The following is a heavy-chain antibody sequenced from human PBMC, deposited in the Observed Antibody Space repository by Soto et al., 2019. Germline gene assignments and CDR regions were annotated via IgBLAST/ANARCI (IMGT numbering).Heavy chain of an antibody. V-gene: IGHV4-31*11. CDR2: IAYSGDT. J-gene: IGHJ5*02. Sequence: SETLSLTCAVSSASITGADCYGFLSLKPPGKGLEWIGYIAYSGDTYYNPSLRSRVTISADRSENKFSLTLRPVTAAVTAVYFCAMDFERSAIGPWGQGTSVTVSS. CDR3: AMDFERSAIGP. CDR1: SASITGADCY. D-gene: IGHD3-9*01.